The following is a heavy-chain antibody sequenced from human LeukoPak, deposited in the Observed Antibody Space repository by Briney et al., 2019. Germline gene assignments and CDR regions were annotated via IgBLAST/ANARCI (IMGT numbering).Heavy chain of an antibody. CDR2: ISGSGGST. Sequence: PGGSLRLSCAASGFTFSSYAMSWVRQAPGKGLEWVSAISGSGGSTYYADSVKGRFTISRDNSKNTLYLQMNSLRAEDTAVYYCAKVQYYDFWSGYSYYYGMDVWGQGTTVTVSS. D-gene: IGHD3-3*01. CDR3: AKVQYYDFWSGYSYYYGMDV. CDR1: GFTFSSYA. V-gene: IGHV3-23*01. J-gene: IGHJ6*02.